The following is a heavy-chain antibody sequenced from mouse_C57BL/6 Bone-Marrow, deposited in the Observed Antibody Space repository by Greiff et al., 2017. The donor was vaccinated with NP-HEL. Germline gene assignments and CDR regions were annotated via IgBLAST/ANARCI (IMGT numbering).Heavy chain of an antibody. D-gene: IGHD2-4*01. V-gene: IGHV3-6*01. Sequence: EVQLQQSGPGLVKPSQSLSLTCSVTGYSITGGYYWNWIRQFPGNKLECMGYITYGGSTNYNPSLKNRISITRDTSGNQFFLKLNAVTTEDSATYYCATADYDFDFASWGQGTTLPVST. CDR2: ITYGGST. J-gene: IGHJ2*01. CDR1: GYSITGGYY. CDR3: ATADYDFDFAS.